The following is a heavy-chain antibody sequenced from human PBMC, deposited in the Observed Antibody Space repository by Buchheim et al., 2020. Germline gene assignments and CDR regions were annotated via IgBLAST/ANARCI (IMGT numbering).Heavy chain of an antibody. CDR2: IYYSGST. Sequence: QVQLQESGPGLVKPSETLSVTCTVSGGSVSSGNYYWSWIRQPPGKGLEWIGYIYYSGSTNYSPSLKSRVTISVDTSKDQFSLKLSSVTAADTAVYYCARTSIQYHFDSWDQGTL. D-gene: IGHD4-11*01. V-gene: IGHV4-61*01. J-gene: IGHJ4*02. CDR1: GGSVSSGNYY. CDR3: ARTSIQYHFDS.